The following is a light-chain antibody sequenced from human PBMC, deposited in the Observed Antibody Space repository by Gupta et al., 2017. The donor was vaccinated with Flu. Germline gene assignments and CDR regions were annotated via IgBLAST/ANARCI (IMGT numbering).Light chain of an antibody. V-gene: IGKV2-30*01. CDR2: QVS. Sequence: VTLGQPSFSSCMSSQGLVYSDGNTYLHWFQQKPGQSPRRLIYQVSYRDSGVPDRFSGSGSGTDFTLKISRVEAEDVGIYFCMQGAHWPWAFGQGTTVEIK. CDR3: MQGAHWPWA. J-gene: IGKJ1*01. CDR1: QGLVYSDGNTY.